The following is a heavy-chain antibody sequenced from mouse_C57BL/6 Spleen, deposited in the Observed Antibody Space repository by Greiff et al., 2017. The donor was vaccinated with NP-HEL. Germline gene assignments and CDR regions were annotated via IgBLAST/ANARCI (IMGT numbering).Heavy chain of an antibody. CDR3: AGYVYGGLDV. CDR1: GYTFTSYW. CDR2: IYTGNGYT. D-gene: IGHD1-1*02. V-gene: IGHV1-58*01. Sequence: VQLQQPGAELVRPGSSVKMSCKTSGYTFTSYWIHWVKQRPGQGLEWIGYIYTGNGYTDYNEKFKGKATLTSDTSSSTAYMQLSSLTSEGSAIYFCAGYVYGGLDVWGTGTTVTVSS. J-gene: IGHJ1*03.